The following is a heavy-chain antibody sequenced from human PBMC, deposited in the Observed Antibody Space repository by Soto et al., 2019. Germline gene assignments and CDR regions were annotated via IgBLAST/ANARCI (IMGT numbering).Heavy chain of an antibody. CDR1: GGSISSYY. V-gene: IGHV4-59*08. CDR2: IYYSGST. D-gene: IGHD3-3*01. J-gene: IGHJ4*02. Sequence: SETLSLTCTVSGGSISSYYWSWIRQPPGKGLEWIGYIYYSGSTNYNPSLKDRFTISVDTSKNQFSLKLSSVTAADTAVYYCARLRFLEWFDHFDYWGQGTLVTVSS. CDR3: ARLRFLEWFDHFDY.